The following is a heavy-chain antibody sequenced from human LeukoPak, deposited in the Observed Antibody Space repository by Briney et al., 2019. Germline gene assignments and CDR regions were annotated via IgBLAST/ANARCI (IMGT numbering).Heavy chain of an antibody. CDR1: GDSVSSDGYS. V-gene: IGHV4-30-2*01. CDR2: IYHGGST. Sequence: SQTLSLTCAVSGDSVSSDGYSWSWIRQPPRKGLEWIGYIYHGGSTYYNPSLKSRVTISIDRSKNQFSLRLNSVTAADTAVYYCATRGIGVGWFDPWGQGTLVTVSS. J-gene: IGHJ5*02. D-gene: IGHD2-21*01. CDR3: ATRGIGVGWFDP.